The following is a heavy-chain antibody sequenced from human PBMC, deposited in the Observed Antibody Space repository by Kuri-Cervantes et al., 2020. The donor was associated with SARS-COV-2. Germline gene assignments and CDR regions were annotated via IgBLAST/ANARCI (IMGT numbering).Heavy chain of an antibody. J-gene: IGHJ6*03. CDR1: GGSFSGYC. V-gene: IGHV4-34*01. Sequence: GSLRLSCAVYGGSFSGYCWSWIRRPPGKGLEWIGEINHSGSTNYNPSLKSRVTISVDTSKNQFSLKLSSVTAADTAVYYCAGFFYYDSSGFVANYYYMDVWGKGTTVTVSS. CDR3: AGFFYYDSSGFVANYYYMDV. CDR2: INHSGST. D-gene: IGHD3-22*01.